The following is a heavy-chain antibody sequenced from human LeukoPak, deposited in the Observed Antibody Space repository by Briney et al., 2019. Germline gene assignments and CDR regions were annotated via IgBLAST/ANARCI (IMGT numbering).Heavy chain of an antibody. D-gene: IGHD2-2*01. CDR1: GFTISDYS. V-gene: IGHV3-48*01. CDR3: ARDQQNRYTSS. CDR2: MSSSSTTI. Sequence: GGSLRLSCAVSGFTISDYSMSWVRQAPGKGLEWVAYMSSSSTTICYVDSVKGRFTISRDNAKNSLYLQMNSLRAEDTAVYYCARDQQNRYTSSWGQGTLVTVSS. J-gene: IGHJ4*02.